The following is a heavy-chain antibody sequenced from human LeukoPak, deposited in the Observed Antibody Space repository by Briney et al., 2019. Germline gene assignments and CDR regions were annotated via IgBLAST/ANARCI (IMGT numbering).Heavy chain of an antibody. CDR2: INNVGSHI. CDR1: GFTFSNSA. J-gene: IGHJ4*02. D-gene: IGHD5-18*01. V-gene: IGHV3-21*01. Sequence: GGSLRLSCAASGFTFSNSAMNWVRQAPGKGPEWVSSINNVGSHIYYADSVKGRFTISRDNAKNSLYLQMNSLRAEDTAVYYCAKDVTGVDTAMAGDYWGQGTLVTVSS. CDR3: AKDVTGVDTAMAGDY.